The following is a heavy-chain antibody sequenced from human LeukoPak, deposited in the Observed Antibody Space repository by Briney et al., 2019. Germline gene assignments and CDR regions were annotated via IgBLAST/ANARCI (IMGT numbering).Heavy chain of an antibody. V-gene: IGHV3-30-3*01. D-gene: IGHD2-2*02. Sequence: PGGSLRLSCAASGFTFSNYAMDWVRQAPGKGLEWVAVISSDGNNKYYADSVKGRFSISRDNSKNTLYLQMNSLRAEDTAVYYCARDGCSRTSCYNPDWGQGTLVTISS. J-gene: IGHJ1*01. CDR3: ARDGCSRTSCYNPD. CDR1: GFTFSNYA. CDR2: ISSDGNNK.